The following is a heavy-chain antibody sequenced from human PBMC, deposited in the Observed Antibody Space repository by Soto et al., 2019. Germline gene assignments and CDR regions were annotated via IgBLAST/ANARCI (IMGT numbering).Heavy chain of an antibody. CDR1: GGSISSSSYY. CDR2: IYYSGST. Sequence: PSETLSLTCTVSGGSISSSSYYWGWIRQPPGKGLEWIGSIYYSGSTYYNPSLKSRVTISVDTSKNQFSLKLSSVTAADTAVYYCGGDSSGYFNNFDYWGQGTLVTVSS. V-gene: IGHV4-39*01. CDR3: GGDSSGYFNNFDY. D-gene: IGHD3-22*01. J-gene: IGHJ4*02.